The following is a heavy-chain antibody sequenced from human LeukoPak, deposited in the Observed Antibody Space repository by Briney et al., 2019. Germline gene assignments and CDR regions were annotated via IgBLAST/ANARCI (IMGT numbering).Heavy chain of an antibody. V-gene: IGHV1-3*01. CDR3: ARSIPTDDYGDYAESYYFDY. D-gene: IGHD4-17*01. CDR2: INAGNGNT. CDR1: GYTFTSYA. Sequence: GASVKVSCKASGYTFTSYAMHWVRQAPGQRLEWMGWINAGNGNTKYSQKFQGRVTITRDTSASTAYMELSSLRSEDTAVYYCARSIPTDDYGDYAESYYFDYWGQGTLVTVSS. J-gene: IGHJ4*02.